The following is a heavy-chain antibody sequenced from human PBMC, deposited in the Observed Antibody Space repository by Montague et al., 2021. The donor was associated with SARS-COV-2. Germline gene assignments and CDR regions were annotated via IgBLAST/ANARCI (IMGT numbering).Heavy chain of an antibody. Sequence: SLRLSCAASGFTFSSYATHWVRQAPGKGLEWVAVISYDGSNKYYADSVKGRFTISRDNSKNTLYLQMNSLRAEDTAVYYCARWAIVVVPAAPSRAFDIWGQGTMVTVSS. CDR3: ARWAIVVVPAAPSRAFDI. J-gene: IGHJ3*02. V-gene: IGHV3-30-3*01. CDR1: GFTFSSYA. D-gene: IGHD2-2*01. CDR2: ISYDGSNK.